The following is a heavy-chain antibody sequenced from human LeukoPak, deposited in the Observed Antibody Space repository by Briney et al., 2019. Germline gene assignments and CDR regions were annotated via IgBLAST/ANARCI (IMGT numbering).Heavy chain of an antibody. CDR1: GGSISSYY. J-gene: IGHJ4*02. CDR3: ARGEYDSSAYWGYYFEN. D-gene: IGHD3-22*01. V-gene: IGHV4-4*07. CDR2: IYTSGST. Sequence: SETLSLTCTVSGGSISSYYRSWIRQPAGKGLEWIGRIYTSGSTNYNPSLKSRVTMSVDTSKNQFSLKLSSVTAADTAVYYCARGEYDSSAYWGYYFENWGQGTLVTVSS.